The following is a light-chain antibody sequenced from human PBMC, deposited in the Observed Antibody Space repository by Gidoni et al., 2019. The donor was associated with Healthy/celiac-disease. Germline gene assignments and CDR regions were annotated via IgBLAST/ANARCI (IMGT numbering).Light chain of an antibody. CDR3: QQYNYWPRLT. CDR2: GAS. J-gene: IGKJ4*01. CDR1: QSVSSN. V-gene: IGKV3-15*01. Sequence: EIVMTQSLATVSVSPGERATLSCRASQSVSSNLAGYPQKPGQAPRLLIYGASTRATGIPARFSCCGSGTEFTLTISSLQSEDFAVYSGQQYNYWPRLTFGGGTKVEIK.